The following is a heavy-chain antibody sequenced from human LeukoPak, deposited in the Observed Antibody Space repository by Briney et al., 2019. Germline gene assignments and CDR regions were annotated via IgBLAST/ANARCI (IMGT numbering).Heavy chain of an antibody. J-gene: IGHJ4*02. CDR2: IIPIFGTA. V-gene: IGHV1-69*06. CDR1: GGTFSSYA. CDR3: ASMTHSNKYFDY. Sequence: ASVKVSCKASGGTFSSYAISWARQAPGQGLEWMGGIIPIFGTANYAQKFQGRVTITADKSTSTAYMGLSSLRSEDTAVYYCASMTHSNKYFDYWGQGTLVTVSS. D-gene: IGHD6-13*01.